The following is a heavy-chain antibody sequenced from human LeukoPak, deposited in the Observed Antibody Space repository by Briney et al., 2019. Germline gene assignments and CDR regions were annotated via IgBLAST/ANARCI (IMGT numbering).Heavy chain of an antibody. J-gene: IGHJ4*02. D-gene: IGHD2-21*01. CDR3: ARANTLVVPYFDY. Sequence: GGSLRLSRAASGFTFSSYNMNWVRQAPGKGLEWVSYISSSSSTIYYADSVKGRFTISRDNAKNSLYLQMNSLRAEDTAVYYCARANTLVVPYFDYWGQGTLVTVSS. V-gene: IGHV3-48*01. CDR2: ISSSSSTI. CDR1: GFTFSSYN.